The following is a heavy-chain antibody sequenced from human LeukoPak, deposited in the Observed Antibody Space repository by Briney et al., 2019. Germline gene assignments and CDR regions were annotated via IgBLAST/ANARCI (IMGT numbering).Heavy chain of an antibody. CDR1: GGSISSYY. Sequence: SSETLSLTCTVSGGSISSYYWSWIRQPPGKGLEWIGYTYYSGSTNYNPSLKSRVTISVDTSKNQFSLKLSSVTAADTAVYYCARVAVAGTVDYWGQGTLVTVSS. CDR3: ARVAVAGTVDY. CDR2: TYYSGST. J-gene: IGHJ4*02. V-gene: IGHV4-59*01. D-gene: IGHD6-19*01.